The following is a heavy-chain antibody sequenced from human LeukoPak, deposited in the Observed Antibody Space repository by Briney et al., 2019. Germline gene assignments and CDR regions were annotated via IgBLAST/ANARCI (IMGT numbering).Heavy chain of an antibody. CDR2: IIPIFGTA. V-gene: IGHV1-69*05. Sequence: ASVKVSCKPSGGTFSRYVISWLRQAPGQGLEWVEGIIPIFGTANYAQKFQVRVTITTDESTSAAYMELSSLRSEDTAVYYCARETARVTMVRESLVYWFDPWGQGTLVTVSS. CDR3: ARETARVTMVRESLVYWFDP. J-gene: IGHJ5*02. D-gene: IGHD3-10*01. CDR1: GGTFSRYV.